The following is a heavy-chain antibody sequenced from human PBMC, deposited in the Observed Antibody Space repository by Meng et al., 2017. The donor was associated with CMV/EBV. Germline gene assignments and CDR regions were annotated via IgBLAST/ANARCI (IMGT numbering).Heavy chain of an antibody. CDR3: AKLVLLWFGESLQRGADHDY. V-gene: IGHV3-30*04. CDR2: ISYDGSNK. CDR1: GFTFSRSA. J-gene: IGHJ4*02. D-gene: IGHD3-10*01. Sequence: GGSLRLSCAASGFTFSRSAMHWVRQAPGKGLEWVAVISYDGSNKHYADSVKGRLTISRDNSKNTLYLQMNSLRAEDTAVYYCAKLVLLWFGESLQRGADHDYWGQGTLVTVSS.